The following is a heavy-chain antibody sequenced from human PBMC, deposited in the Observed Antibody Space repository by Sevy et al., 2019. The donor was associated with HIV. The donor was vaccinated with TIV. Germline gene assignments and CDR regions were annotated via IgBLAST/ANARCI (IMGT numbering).Heavy chain of an antibody. V-gene: IGHV3-33*08. CDR2: ISYDGSIE. Sequence: GGSLRLSCSASGFTFSTYGMHWVRQAPGKGLEWVAIISYDGSIEYYADSVKGRFTISRENPKNSLYLQMNSLRAEDTAVYYCARDHVKDGDLGDYYYYAMDVWGQGTTVTVSS. CDR1: GFTFSTYG. D-gene: IGHD4-17*01. CDR3: ARDHVKDGDLGDYYYYAMDV. J-gene: IGHJ6*02.